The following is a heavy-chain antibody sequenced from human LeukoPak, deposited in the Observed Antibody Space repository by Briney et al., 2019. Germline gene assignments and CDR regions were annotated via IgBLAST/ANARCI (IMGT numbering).Heavy chain of an antibody. CDR2: IYYSGST. CDR3: ARARDGHINNWFDP. CDR1: GGSINSYY. Sequence: SETLSLTCTVSGGSINSYYWSWIRQPPGKGREWIGYIYYSGSTNYNPSLKSRVTISVDTSKNQFSLKMSSVTAADTAVYYCARARDGHINNWFDPWGQGTLVIVSS. D-gene: IGHD5-24*01. V-gene: IGHV4-59*01. J-gene: IGHJ5*02.